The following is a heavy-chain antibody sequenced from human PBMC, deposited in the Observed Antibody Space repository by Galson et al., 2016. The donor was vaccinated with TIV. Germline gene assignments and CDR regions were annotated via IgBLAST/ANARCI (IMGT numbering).Heavy chain of an antibody. D-gene: IGHD3-22*01. CDR2: ISGGRGIT. Sequence: SLRLSCAASGVTFSIFAMTWVRQAPGLGLEWVSAISGGRGITYYADSVQGRFTISRDNSTNTLCLQMNSLRAEDTAVYYCTKVPISGCSYYYGLDVWGQGTTVTVSS. V-gene: IGHV3-23*01. J-gene: IGHJ6*02. CDR3: TKVPISGCSYYYGLDV. CDR1: GVTFSIFA.